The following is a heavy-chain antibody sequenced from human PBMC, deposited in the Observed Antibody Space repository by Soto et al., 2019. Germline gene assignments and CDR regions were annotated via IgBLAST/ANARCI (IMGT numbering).Heavy chain of an antibody. Sequence: QVQLVQSGAEVKKPGSSVKVSCKASGGTFSSYAISWVRQAPGQGLEWMGGIIPIFGTANYAQKFQGRVTITADEATSTAYMELSSLRSEDTAVYYCAREGGYGSGGYYGDAFDIWGQGTMVTVSS. V-gene: IGHV1-69*01. CDR2: IIPIFGTA. D-gene: IGHD3-10*01. J-gene: IGHJ3*02. CDR1: GGTFSSYA. CDR3: AREGGYGSGGYYGDAFDI.